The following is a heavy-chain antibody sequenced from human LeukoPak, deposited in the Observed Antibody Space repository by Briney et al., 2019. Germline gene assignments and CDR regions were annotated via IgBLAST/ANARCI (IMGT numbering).Heavy chain of an antibody. CDR3: ARSSGWYEVYFDY. D-gene: IGHD6-19*01. CDR1: GGSISSSSYY. Sequence: PSETLSLTCTVSGGSISSSSYYWGWIRQPPGKGLEWIGSIYYSGSTYYNPSLKSRVTISVDTSKNQFSLMLSSVTAADTAVYYCARSSGWYEVYFDYWGQGTLVTVSS. V-gene: IGHV4-39*01. J-gene: IGHJ4*02. CDR2: IYYSGST.